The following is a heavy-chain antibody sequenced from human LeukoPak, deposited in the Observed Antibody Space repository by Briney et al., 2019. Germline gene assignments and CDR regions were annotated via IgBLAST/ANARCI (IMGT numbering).Heavy chain of an antibody. V-gene: IGHV4-34*01. CDR2: INHIGST. Sequence: SETLSLTCAVYGGSFSGYYWSWIRQPPRKGLEWIGEINHIGSTNYNPSLKSRVTISVDTPKNQFSLKLSSVTAADTAVYYCARGRRDIVVVVAAPDWFDPWGQGTLVSVSS. J-gene: IGHJ5*02. CDR3: ARGRRDIVVVVAAPDWFDP. D-gene: IGHD2-15*01. CDR1: GGSFSGYY.